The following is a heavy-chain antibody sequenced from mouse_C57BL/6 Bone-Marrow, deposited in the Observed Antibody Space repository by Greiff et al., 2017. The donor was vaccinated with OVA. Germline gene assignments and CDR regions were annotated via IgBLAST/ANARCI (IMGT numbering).Heavy chain of an antibody. CDR2: IDPADGDT. CDR1: GFTITDYY. D-gene: IGHD3-2*02. Sequence: VQLQQSGAELVKPGASVKLSCTASGFTITDYYMHWVKQRTEQGLEWIGRIDPADGDTNYAPKFQGKATFTADTSSNTAYLQLSSLTSEDTAVYYCAYSAGHFDDWGQGTTLTVSS. V-gene: IGHV14-2*01. CDR3: AYSAGHFDD. J-gene: IGHJ2*01.